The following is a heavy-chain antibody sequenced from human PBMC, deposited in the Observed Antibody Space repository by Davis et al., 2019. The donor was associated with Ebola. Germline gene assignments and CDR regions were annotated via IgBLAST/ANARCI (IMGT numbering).Heavy chain of an antibody. CDR3: TRGWGMDV. J-gene: IGHJ6*02. Sequence: PGGSLRLSCSASGFTFSNYAMHWVRQAPGKGLESVSGISSFGSNTYQADSVKGRFTISRDDSKNTLYLQMNSLRVEDTAVYYCTRGWGMDVWGQGATVTVSS. CDR2: ISSFGSNT. CDR1: GFTFSNYA. V-gene: IGHV3-64*04. D-gene: IGHD6-13*01.